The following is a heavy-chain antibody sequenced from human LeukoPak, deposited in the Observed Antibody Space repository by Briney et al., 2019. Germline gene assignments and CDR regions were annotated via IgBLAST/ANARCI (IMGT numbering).Heavy chain of an antibody. CDR1: GYSFTSYW. CDR3: ARLDADTAMVTVYYFDY. CDR2: IYPGDSDT. D-gene: IGHD5-18*01. V-gene: IGHV5-51*01. Sequence: GESLKISCKGSGYSFTSYWIGWVRQMPGKGLEWMGIIYPGDSDTRYSPSFQGQVTISADKSISTAYLQWSSLKASDTAMYYCARLDADTAMVTVYYFDYWGQGTLVTVSS. J-gene: IGHJ4*02.